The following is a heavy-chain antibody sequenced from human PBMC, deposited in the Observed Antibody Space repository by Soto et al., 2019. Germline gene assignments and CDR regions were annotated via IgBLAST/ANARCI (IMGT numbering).Heavy chain of an antibody. D-gene: IGHD3-10*01. Sequence: QVQLVESGGGVVQPGRSLRLSCATSRFTFSSYAMHWVRQAPGKGLEWVAVISYDGSNKNYADSVKGRFTISRDNSKNTLYLQMNTLRAYDTAVYYCEEGIRVAPCGQGTAVTVSS. J-gene: IGHJ5*02. V-gene: IGHV3-30-3*01. CDR2: ISYDGSNK. CDR3: EEGIRVAP. CDR1: RFTFSSYA.